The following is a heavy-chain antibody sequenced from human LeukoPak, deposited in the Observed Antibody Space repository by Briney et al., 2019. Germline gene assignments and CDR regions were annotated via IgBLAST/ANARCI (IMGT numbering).Heavy chain of an antibody. Sequence: SETLSLTCAVYGGSFSGYYWSWIRQPPGKGLEWIGEINHSGSTNYNPSLKSRVTISVDTSKNQFSLKLSSVTAADTAVYYCARGARSKGLAYWGQGTLVTVSS. CDR3: ARGARSKGLAY. CDR2: INHSGST. CDR1: GGSFSGYY. D-gene: IGHD4-17*01. J-gene: IGHJ4*02. V-gene: IGHV4-34*01.